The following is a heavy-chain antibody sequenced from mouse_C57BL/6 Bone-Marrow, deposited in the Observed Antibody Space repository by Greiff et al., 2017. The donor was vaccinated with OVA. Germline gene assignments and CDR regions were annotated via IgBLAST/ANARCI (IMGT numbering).Heavy chain of an antibody. Sequence: EVKLMESGGGLVQPGGSLKLSCAASGFTFSDYYMYWVRQTPEKRLEWVAYISNGGGSTYYPDTVKGRFPISRDNAKNTLYLQMSRLKSEDTAMYYCARLGPWFAYWGQGTLVTVSA. V-gene: IGHV5-12*01. CDR2: ISNGGGST. CDR3: ARLGPWFAY. CDR1: GFTFSDYY. J-gene: IGHJ3*01.